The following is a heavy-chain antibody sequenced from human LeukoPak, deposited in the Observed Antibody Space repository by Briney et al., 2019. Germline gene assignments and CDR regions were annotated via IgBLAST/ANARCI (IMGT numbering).Heavy chain of an antibody. Sequence: GRSLRLSCAASGFTFSSYVMHWVRQAPGKGLEWVAVISYDGSNKYYADSVKGRFTISRDNSKNTLYLQMNNLRLDDTAVYYCARGGPLGDTNRFDFWGQGTLITVSS. CDR1: GFTFSSYV. CDR2: ISYDGSNK. D-gene: IGHD2-8*01. V-gene: IGHV3-30*03. CDR3: ARGGPLGDTNRFDF. J-gene: IGHJ4*02.